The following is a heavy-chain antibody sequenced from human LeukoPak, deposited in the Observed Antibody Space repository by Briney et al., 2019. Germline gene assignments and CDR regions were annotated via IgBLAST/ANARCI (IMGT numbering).Heavy chain of an antibody. CDR2: INSDGSST. CDR1: GFTFSSYW. V-gene: IGHV3-74*01. Sequence: GGSLRLSCAASGFTFSSYWMHWVRQAPGKGLVWVSRINSDGSSTSYADSVKGRFTTSRDNAKNTLYLQMNSLRAEDTAVYYCARDRGTVIGAFDIWGQRTMVTVSS. CDR3: ARDRGTVIGAFDI. J-gene: IGHJ3*02. D-gene: IGHD4-17*01.